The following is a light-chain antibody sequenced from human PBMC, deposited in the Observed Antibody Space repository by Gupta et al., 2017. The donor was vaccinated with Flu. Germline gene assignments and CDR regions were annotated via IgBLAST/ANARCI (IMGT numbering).Light chain of an antibody. CDR1: QSLNTW. J-gene: IGKJ1*01. V-gene: IGKV1-5*03. Sequence: DIQVTQSPSTLAASVGDRVTITCRASQSLNTWLAWYQQKPGKAPKVLIYEASRLKTGVPLRFSGNGSGTEFTLTISSLQPDDFATYYCGHERNSSSTFGQGTLVETK. CDR2: EAS. CDR3: GHERNSSST.